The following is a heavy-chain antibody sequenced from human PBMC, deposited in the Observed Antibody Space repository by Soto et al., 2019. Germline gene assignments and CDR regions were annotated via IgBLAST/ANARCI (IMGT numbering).Heavy chain of an antibody. CDR2: IHYSGSA. J-gene: IGHJ5*02. Sequence: SSETLSLTCTVSGGSMRSDHYFWSWLRQPPGRGLEWIGYIHYSGSAYYSPSLTSRLTMSIDTSKKQFSLSLSSVTAADTGIYYCAGLKYIKIVSDTADRGNHWFDHWGQGTLVTVSS. D-gene: IGHD5-18*01. V-gene: IGHV4-30-4*01. CDR3: AGLKYIKIVSDTADRGNHWFDH. CDR1: GGSMRSDHYF.